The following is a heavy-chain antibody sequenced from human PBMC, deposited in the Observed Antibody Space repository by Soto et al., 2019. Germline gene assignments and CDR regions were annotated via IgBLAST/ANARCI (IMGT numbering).Heavy chain of an antibody. CDR1: GGSISSRDSY. D-gene: IGHD5-12*01. CDR3: DRDRAGYKAYDA. CDR2: VFYSGSA. V-gene: IGHV4-30-4*01. Sequence: QVQLQESGPGLVKPSQTLSLICTVSGGSISSRDSYWSWIRQSPGKGLEWIGYVFYSGSAYYNPSLKSRVTISVDTSKNEFSLTLKSVTGADTAMYFCDRDRAGYKAYDAWGQGTLVTVAS. J-gene: IGHJ5*02.